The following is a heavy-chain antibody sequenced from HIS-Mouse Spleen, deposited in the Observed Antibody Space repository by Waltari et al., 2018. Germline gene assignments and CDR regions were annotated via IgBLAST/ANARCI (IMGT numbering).Heavy chain of an antibody. CDR1: GFPFRSYG. V-gene: IGHV3-30*18. J-gene: IGHJ4*02. CDR3: AKDKHHAFDY. Sequence: QVQLVESGGGVVQPGGSLRLSCAAAGFPFRSYGRHWVRQAPGKGLEWVAVISYDGSTKYYADSVKGRFTISRDNSKNTLYLQMNSLRAEDTAVYYCAKDKHHAFDYWGQGTLVTVSS. CDR2: ISYDGSTK.